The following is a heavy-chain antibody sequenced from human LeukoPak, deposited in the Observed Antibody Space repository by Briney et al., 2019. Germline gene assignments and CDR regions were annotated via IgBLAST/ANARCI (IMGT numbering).Heavy chain of an antibody. CDR2: ISSSGSTI. Sequence: GGSLRLSCAASGFTFSSYEMNWVRQAPGKGLEWVSYISSSGSTIYYADSVKGRFTISRDNAKNSLYLQMNSLRAEDTAVYYCARAPTKDQLGDVDYWGQGTLVTVSS. CDR1: GFTFSSYE. D-gene: IGHD4-17*01. V-gene: IGHV3-48*03. J-gene: IGHJ4*02. CDR3: ARAPTKDQLGDVDY.